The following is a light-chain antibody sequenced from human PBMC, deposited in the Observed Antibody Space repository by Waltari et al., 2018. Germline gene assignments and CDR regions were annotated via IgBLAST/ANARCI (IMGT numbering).Light chain of an antibody. CDR3: SSYAGSSKGV. CDR2: AVS. V-gene: IGLV2-23*02. CDR1: SSAVGNHKR. J-gene: IGLJ2*01. Sequence: QSALTQPASVSGSPAQSITISCTGTSSAVGNHKRVPLYQQHPGKAPKLMIYAVSKRPSGVSDRFSGSKSGDMASLTISGLQPEDEAEYFCSSYAGSSKGVFGGGTKVTVL.